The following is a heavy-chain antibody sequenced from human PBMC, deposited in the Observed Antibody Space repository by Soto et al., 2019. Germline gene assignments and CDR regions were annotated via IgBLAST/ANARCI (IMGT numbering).Heavy chain of an antibody. CDR1: GYTFTSYG. V-gene: IGHV1-18*01. CDR3: ARTVGRAHFDY. Sequence: ASVKVSCKASGYTFTSYGISWVRQAPGQGLEWMGWISAYNGNTNYAQKLQGRVTMTTDTSTSTANMELRSLRSDDTAVYYCARTVGRAHFDYWGQGTLVTVSS. CDR2: ISAYNGNT. J-gene: IGHJ4*02. D-gene: IGHD4-17*01.